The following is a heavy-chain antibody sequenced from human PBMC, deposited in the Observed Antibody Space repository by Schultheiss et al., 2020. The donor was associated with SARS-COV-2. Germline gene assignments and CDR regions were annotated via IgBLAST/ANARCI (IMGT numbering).Heavy chain of an antibody. D-gene: IGHD6-6*01. V-gene: IGHV4-39*07. Sequence: SETLSLTCTVSGGSISSGDYYWSWIRQPPGKGLEWIGSIYYSGSTYYNPSLKSRVTISVDRSKNQFSLKLSSVTAADTAVYYCARVRSIAARPQWFDPWGQGTLVTVSS. CDR3: ARVRSIAARPQWFDP. J-gene: IGHJ5*02. CDR2: IYYSGST. CDR1: GGSISSGDYY.